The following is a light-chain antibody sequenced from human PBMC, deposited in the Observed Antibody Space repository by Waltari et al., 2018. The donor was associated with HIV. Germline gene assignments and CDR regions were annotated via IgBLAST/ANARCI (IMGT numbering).Light chain of an antibody. CDR3: QKYNSAPHT. CDR2: GAS. J-gene: IGKJ1*01. CDR1: QDIGDS. Sequence: DIRMTQSPSSVSASVGDRITIKCRATQDIGDSLAWYQQRPGHGPQLLIYGASILHSGVPSRFTGSGSRTYFTLSITSVQPEDVATYFCQKYNSAPHTFGQGTKVDI. V-gene: IGKV1-27*01.